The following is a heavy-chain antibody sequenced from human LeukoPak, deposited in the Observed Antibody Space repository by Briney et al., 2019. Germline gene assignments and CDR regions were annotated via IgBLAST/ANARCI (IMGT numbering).Heavy chain of an antibody. D-gene: IGHD6-19*01. V-gene: IGHV3-30*03. Sequence: PGGSLRLSCAASGFTFSSYGMHWVRQAPGKGLEWVAVISYDGSNKYYVDSVKGRFTISRDNSKNTLYLQMNSLRAEDTAVYYCARRSGIAVAGAFDYWGQGTLVTVSS. CDR1: GFTFSSYG. J-gene: IGHJ4*02. CDR3: ARRSGIAVAGAFDY. CDR2: ISYDGSNK.